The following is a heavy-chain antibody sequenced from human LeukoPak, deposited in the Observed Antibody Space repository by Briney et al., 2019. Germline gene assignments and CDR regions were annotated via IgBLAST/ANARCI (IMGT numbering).Heavy chain of an antibody. Sequence: PGASLRLSCAASGFTFSSYAMSWVRQAPGKGLEWVSAISGSGGSTYYADSVKGRFTISRDNSKSTLYLQVNSLRAEDTAVYYCAKDGTGGGHIVVVTAIPFDYWGQGTLVTVSS. J-gene: IGHJ4*02. CDR3: AKDGTGGGHIVVVTAIPFDY. CDR1: GFTFSSYA. D-gene: IGHD2-21*02. CDR2: ISGSGGST. V-gene: IGHV3-23*01.